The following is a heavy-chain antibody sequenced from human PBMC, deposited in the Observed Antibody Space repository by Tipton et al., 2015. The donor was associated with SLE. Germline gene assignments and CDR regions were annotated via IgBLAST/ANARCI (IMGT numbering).Heavy chain of an antibody. Sequence: TLSLTCIVSGDSISSSRYYWGWIRQPPGKGLEWVGTIYYTGNTFYNPSLKSRVTILVDTSKNQFSLKLSSVTAADTAVYYCARDEYRYDATGYHLLGHFDYWGQGTLVTVSS. V-gene: IGHV4-39*07. CDR2: IYYTGNT. D-gene: IGHD3-22*01. CDR3: ARDEYRYDATGYHLLGHFDY. CDR1: GDSISSSRYY. J-gene: IGHJ4*02.